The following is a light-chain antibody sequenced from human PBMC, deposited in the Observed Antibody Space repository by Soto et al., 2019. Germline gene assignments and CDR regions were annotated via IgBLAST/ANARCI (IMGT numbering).Light chain of an antibody. CDR3: QQRSNWWT. V-gene: IGKV3-11*01. CDR1: QSVSSY. J-gene: IGKJ1*01. CDR2: DAS. Sequence: EIVLTQSPATLSLSPGERATLSCRASQSVSSYLAWYQQKPGQAPRLLIYDASNRATGIPARFSGSGSGTDFTLTIRSLEPEDCAVYYWQQRSNWWTFGQGTKVEIK.